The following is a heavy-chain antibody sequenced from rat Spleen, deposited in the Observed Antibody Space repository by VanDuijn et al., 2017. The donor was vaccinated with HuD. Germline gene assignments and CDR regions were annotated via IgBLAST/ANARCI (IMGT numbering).Heavy chain of an antibody. Sequence: EVQLVESGGGLVQPGRSLKLSCAVSGFTFSDYYMAWVRQAPTKGLEWVASISYDDTSTHYRDSVKGRFTISRDNAKSTLYLQMDSLRSEDTATYYCARGSTGSGVDAWGQGASVTVSS. J-gene: IGHJ4*01. CDR3: ARGSTGSGVDA. CDR2: ISYDDTST. D-gene: IGHD5-1*01. V-gene: IGHV5-7*01. CDR1: GFTFSDYY.